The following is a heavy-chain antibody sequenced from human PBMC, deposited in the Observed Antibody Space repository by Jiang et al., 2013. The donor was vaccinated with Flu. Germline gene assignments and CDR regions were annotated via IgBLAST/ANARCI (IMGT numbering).Heavy chain of an antibody. V-gene: IGHV1-2*06. J-gene: IGHJ6*02. CDR2: INPNSGGT. Sequence: GYTFTGYYMHWVRQAPGQGLEWMGRINPNSGGTNYAQKFQGRVTMTRDTSISTAYMELGRLRSDDTAVYYCACYDYGDYYYGMDVWGQGTTVTVSS. CDR1: GYTFTGYY. CDR3: ACYDYGDYYYGMDV. D-gene: IGHD4-17*01.